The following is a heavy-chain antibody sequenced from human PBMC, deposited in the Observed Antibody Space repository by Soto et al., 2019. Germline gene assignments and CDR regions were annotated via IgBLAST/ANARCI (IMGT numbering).Heavy chain of an antibody. CDR1: GYMFSNYA. CDR3: ARYLSIGGFDY. CDR2: INVYNGNT. V-gene: IGHV1-18*01. J-gene: IGHJ4*02. Sequence: QVQLVQSGGEVKRPGASVKVSCKASGYMFSNYAISWVRHTPGQELEWMGWINVYNGNTNYAKKFQGKNTMSTDTSTNTAYLDLRSLRSDDTAVYFCARYLSIGGFDYWGQGTLVIVSS. D-gene: IGHD3-3*02.